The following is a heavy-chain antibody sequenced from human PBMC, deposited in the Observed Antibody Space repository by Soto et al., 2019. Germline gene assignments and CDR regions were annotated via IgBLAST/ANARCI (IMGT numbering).Heavy chain of an antibody. D-gene: IGHD3-10*01. CDR2: FDPEDGET. V-gene: IGHV1-24*01. J-gene: IGHJ5*02. CDR1: GYTLTELS. Sequence: ASVKVSCKVSGYTLTELSMHWVRQAPGKGLEWVGGFDPEDGETIYAQKFQSRVTMTEDTSTDTAYMELSRLRSEDTAVYYCATGLIWFGESFEWFDPSGQGALVTVSS. CDR3: ATGLIWFGESFEWFDP.